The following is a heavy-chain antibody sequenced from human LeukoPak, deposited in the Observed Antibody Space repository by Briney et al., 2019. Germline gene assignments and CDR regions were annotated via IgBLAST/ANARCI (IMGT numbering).Heavy chain of an antibody. D-gene: IGHD6-13*01. CDR1: GGSISSYY. Sequence: SETLSLTCTVSGGSISSYYWSWIRQPPGKGLEWIGDIYYSGSTNYNPSLKSRVTMSVDTSKNQFSLKLSSVTAADTALYYCARVHLYSSSWYGIDYWGQGTLVTVSS. CDR3: ARVHLYSSSWYGIDY. V-gene: IGHV4-59*01. J-gene: IGHJ4*02. CDR2: IYYSGST.